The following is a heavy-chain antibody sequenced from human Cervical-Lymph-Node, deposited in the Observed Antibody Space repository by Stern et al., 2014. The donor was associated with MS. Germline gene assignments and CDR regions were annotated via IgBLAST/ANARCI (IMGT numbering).Heavy chain of an antibody. Sequence: QVQLMQSGGGVVQPGRSLRLSCVASGFGFSSFALHWVRQAPGKGLEWVAVISHDGSTRYYADSVKGRFTISRDNSKETLNLQMNSLSAEDTAVYYCAARGVLRIGQILDYWGQGTLVTVSS. D-gene: IGHD2-15*01. J-gene: IGHJ4*02. CDR1: GFGFSSFA. V-gene: IGHV3-30-3*02. CDR2: ISHDGSTR. CDR3: AARGVLRIGQILDY.